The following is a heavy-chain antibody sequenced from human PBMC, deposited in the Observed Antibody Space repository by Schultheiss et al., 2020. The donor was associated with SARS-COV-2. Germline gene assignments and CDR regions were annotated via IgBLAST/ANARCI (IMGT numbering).Heavy chain of an antibody. Sequence: GESLKISCAASGFTFSSYWMSWVRQAPGKGLEWVANIKQDGSEKYYVDSVKGRFTISRDNAKNSLYLQMNSLRAEDTAVYYCARVSVVPAAIYYYYYMDVRGKGTTVTVSS. V-gene: IGHV3-7*05. CDR2: IKQDGSEK. D-gene: IGHD2-2*01. J-gene: IGHJ6*03. CDR1: GFTFSSYW. CDR3: ARVSVVPAAIYYYYYMDV.